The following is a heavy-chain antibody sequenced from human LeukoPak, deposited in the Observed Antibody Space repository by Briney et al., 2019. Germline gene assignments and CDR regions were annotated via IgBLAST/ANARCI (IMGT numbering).Heavy chain of an antibody. Sequence: GGSLRLSCAASGFTFSSYAMHWVRQAPGKGLEWVAVISSDGSNKYYADSVKGRFTISRDNSKNTLYLQMNSLRAEDTAVYYCARPIMVRGVILGSGVDYWGQGTLVTVSS. J-gene: IGHJ4*02. D-gene: IGHD3-10*01. CDR1: GFTFSSYA. CDR3: ARPIMVRGVILGSGVDY. V-gene: IGHV3-30*04. CDR2: ISSDGSNK.